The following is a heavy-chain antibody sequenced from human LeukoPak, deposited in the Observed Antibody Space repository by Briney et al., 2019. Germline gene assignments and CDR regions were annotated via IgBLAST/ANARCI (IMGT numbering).Heavy chain of an antibody. CDR2: ISSSGTTM. CDR3: ASASDWGSGY. V-gene: IGHV3-48*01. CDR1: GFTFNTYR. Sequence: GGSLRLSCAASGFTFNTYRMNWVRQAPEKGLEWVSSISSSGTTMHYADSVKGRFTISGDNAKNSLYLQMNSLRVEDTAVYYCASASDWGSGYWGQGNPGTVSP. J-gene: IGHJ4*03. D-gene: IGHD7-27*01.